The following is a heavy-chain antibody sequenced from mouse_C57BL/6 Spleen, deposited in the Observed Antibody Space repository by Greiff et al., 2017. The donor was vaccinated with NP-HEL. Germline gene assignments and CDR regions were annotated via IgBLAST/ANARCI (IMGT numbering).Heavy chain of an antibody. J-gene: IGHJ3*01. V-gene: IGHV14-4*01. CDR3: TTGLRAWFAY. CDR1: GFNIKDDY. CDR2: IDPENGDT. Sequence: EVQLQQSGAELVRPGASVKLSCTASGFNIKDDYMHWVKQRPEQGLEWIGWIDPENGDTEYASKFQGKATITADTSSNTAYLQLSSLTSEDTAVYYCTTGLRAWFAYWGQGTLVTVSA.